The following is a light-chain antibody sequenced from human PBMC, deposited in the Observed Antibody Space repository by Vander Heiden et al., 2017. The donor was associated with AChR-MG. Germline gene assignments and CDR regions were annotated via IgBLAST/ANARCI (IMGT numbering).Light chain of an antibody. Sequence: DIQMAPSPSSLSASVGLQLTITCRAHQTIHNYLNWYQQKPGKAHELMLSAADTLQREVPARLRGSGSGTEFALTISSMQPEDEAIYKCQRRYNTPGRTFAQGTKVEVK. V-gene: IGKV1-39*01. CDR3: QRRYNTPGRT. CDR1: QTIHNY. J-gene: IGKJ1*01. CDR2: AAD.